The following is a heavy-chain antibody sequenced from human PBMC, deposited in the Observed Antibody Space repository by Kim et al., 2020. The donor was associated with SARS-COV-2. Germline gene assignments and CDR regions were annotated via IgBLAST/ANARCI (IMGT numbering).Heavy chain of an antibody. Sequence: SETLSLTCTVSGGSMTTRHYWAWIRQPPGKGLGWIGSGFYSGSTYYNPSLEGRVTIFVDTSRSRFSLRLDSVTPADTALYYCARRTSRDYGDDVDAFEI. CDR1: GGSMTTRHY. D-gene: IGHD4-17*01. J-gene: IGHJ3*02. CDR2: GFYSGST. CDR3: ARRTSRDYGDDVDAFEI. V-gene: IGHV4-39*01.